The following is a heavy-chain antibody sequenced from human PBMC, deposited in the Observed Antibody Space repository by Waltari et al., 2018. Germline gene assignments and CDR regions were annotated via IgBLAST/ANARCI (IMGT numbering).Heavy chain of an antibody. J-gene: IGHJ4*02. CDR3: ARGSSSGWYGYFDY. D-gene: IGHD6-13*01. Sequence: QVQLQESGPGLVKPSETLSLTCTVPGGSVNTYYWSGIRQPPGKGLEWIGYIYYTGSTNYNPSLKSRVTISVDTSKNQFSLNLTSVTAADTAVYYCARGSSSGWYGYFDYWGQGNLVTVSS. CDR1: GGSVNTYY. CDR2: IYYTGST. V-gene: IGHV4-59*02.